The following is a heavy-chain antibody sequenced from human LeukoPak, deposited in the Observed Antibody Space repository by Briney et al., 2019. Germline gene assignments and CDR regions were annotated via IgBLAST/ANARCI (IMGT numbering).Heavy chain of an antibody. J-gene: IGHJ4*02. CDR2: IYTGGTT. Sequence: GGSLRLSCAASRFTVSSNSMSWVRQAPGKGLVWVSVIYTGGTTYYADSVKGRFTISRDNSKNTLYLQMNSLRAEDTAVYYCARDVAAPGGVYFDYWGQGTLVTVSS. CDR1: RFTVSSNS. V-gene: IGHV3-66*01. D-gene: IGHD3-16*01. CDR3: ARDVAAPGGVYFDY.